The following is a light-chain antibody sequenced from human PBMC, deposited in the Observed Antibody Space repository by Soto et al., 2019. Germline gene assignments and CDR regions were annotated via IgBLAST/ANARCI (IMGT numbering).Light chain of an antibody. CDR1: TSNIGATYD. Sequence: QSVLTQPPSVSGAPGQSVTISCTGSTSNIGATYDVPWYQQLPGTAPKLLIYGDTNRPSGVPDRFSGSKSGTSASLAITGRQDEEEADYYCQSYDSSLSSYVFGTGTKLTVL. J-gene: IGLJ1*01. CDR3: QSYDSSLSSYV. CDR2: GDT. V-gene: IGLV1-40*01.